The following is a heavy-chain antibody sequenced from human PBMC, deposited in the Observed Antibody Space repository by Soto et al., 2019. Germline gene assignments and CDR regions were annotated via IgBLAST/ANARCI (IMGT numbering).Heavy chain of an antibody. V-gene: IGHV2-5*02. CDR1: GFSLSTSGVG. Sequence: SGPTLVNPTQTLTLTCTFSGFSLSTSGVGVSWIRQPPGKALEWLALIYWDDDKRYSPSLKSRLTITKDTSKNQVVLTMTNMDPVDTATYYCARNSYGDYVESDLFDYWGQGTLVTVSS. CDR2: IYWDDDK. D-gene: IGHD4-17*01. CDR3: ARNSYGDYVESDLFDY. J-gene: IGHJ4*02.